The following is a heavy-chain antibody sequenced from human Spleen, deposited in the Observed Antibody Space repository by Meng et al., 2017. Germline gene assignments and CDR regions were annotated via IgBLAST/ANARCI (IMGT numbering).Heavy chain of an antibody. CDR1: GFTFDDYD. CDR2: ISWDGGST. Sequence: GESLKISCAASGFTFDDYDMHWVRQAPGKGLEWVSLISWDGGSTYYADSVKGRFTISRDNSKNSLYLQMKSLRAADTALYYCAIDMFGAAAFSFDIWGQGTMVTVSS. V-gene: IGHV3-43D*03. CDR3: AIDMFGAAAFSFDI. D-gene: IGHD6-13*01. J-gene: IGHJ3*02.